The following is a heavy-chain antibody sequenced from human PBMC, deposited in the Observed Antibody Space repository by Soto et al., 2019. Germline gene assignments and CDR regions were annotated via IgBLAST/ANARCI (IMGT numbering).Heavy chain of an antibody. D-gene: IGHD6-13*01. CDR1: GGSISSYY. V-gene: IGHV4-4*07. Sequence: QVQLQESGPGLVKPSETLSLTCTVSGGSISSYYWSWIRQPAGKGLEWIGRIYTSGCTNYNPSLTSRVTISVDTSKNQFSLKLSSVTAADTGVYYCPSLQQLVGAFDIWGQGTMVTVSS. CDR2: IYTSGCT. J-gene: IGHJ3*02. CDR3: PSLQQLVGAFDI.